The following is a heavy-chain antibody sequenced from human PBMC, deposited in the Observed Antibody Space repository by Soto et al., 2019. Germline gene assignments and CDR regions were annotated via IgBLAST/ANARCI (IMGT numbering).Heavy chain of an antibody. Sequence: ETLSLTCAVYGGSFSGYYWSWIRQPPGKGLEWIGEINHSGSTNYNPSLKSRVTISVDTSKNQFSLKLSSVTAADTAVYYCARGRLRSYFDYWGQGTLVTVSS. CDR3: ARGRLRSYFDY. J-gene: IGHJ4*02. CDR1: GGSFSGYY. CDR2: INHSGST. V-gene: IGHV4-34*01. D-gene: IGHD4-17*01.